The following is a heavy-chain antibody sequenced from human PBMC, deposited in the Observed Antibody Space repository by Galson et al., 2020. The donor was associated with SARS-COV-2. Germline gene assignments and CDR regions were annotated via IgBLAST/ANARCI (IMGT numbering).Heavy chain of an antibody. D-gene: IGHD6-13*01. CDR3: ARDGGVGAASTSFDY. Sequence: ASVKVSCKASGYTFTGYYMHWVRQAPGQGLEWMGWINPNSGGTNYAQKFQGRVTMTRDTSISTAYMELSRLRSDDTAVYYCARDGGVGAASTSFDYWGQGTLVTVSS. V-gene: IGHV1-2*02. CDR1: GYTFTGYY. J-gene: IGHJ4*02. CDR2: INPNSGGT.